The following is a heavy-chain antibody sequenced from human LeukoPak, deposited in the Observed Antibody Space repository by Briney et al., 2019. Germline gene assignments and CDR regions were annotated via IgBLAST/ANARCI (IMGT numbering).Heavy chain of an antibody. CDR1: GFTFSGYW. CDR3: ARVAEAAAFDS. J-gene: IGHJ4*02. V-gene: IGHV3-7*01. D-gene: IGHD6-13*01. CDR2: IDEDGSAK. Sequence: GGSLRLSCAASGFTFSGYWMTWLRQAPGKGPEWVANIDEDGSAKYYLGSVKGRLTISRDNAENSLYLQMNSLRAEDTAVYYCARVAEAAAFDSWGQGTLVTVSS.